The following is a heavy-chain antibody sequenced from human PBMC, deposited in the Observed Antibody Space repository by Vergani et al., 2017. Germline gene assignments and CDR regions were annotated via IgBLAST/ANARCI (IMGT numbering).Heavy chain of an antibody. V-gene: IGHV3-33*01. CDR2: IWYDGSNK. CDR3: ARGGFKRDSSSSLPDY. Sequence: QVQLVESGGGVVQPGRSLRLSCAASGFTFSSYGMHWVRQAPGKGLEWVAVIWYDGSNKYYADSVKGRFTISRDNSKNTLNLQMNSLRAEDTAVYYWARGGFKRDSSSSLPDYWGQGTLVTVSS. J-gene: IGHJ4*02. CDR1: GFTFSSYG. D-gene: IGHD6-6*01.